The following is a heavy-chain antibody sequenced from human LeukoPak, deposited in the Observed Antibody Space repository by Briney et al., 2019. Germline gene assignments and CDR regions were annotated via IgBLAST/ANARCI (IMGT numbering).Heavy chain of an antibody. Sequence: PSQPLSLTCTVSGGSIKSVDYYWSWIRQPAGKGLEWTGRIYASGSTNYNPSLKSRVTISVDASKNQFSLKLSSVTAADTAVYYCARATIDGYNYFDYWGQGTLVTVSS. J-gene: IGHJ4*02. CDR3: ARATIDGYNYFDY. CDR1: GGSIKSVDYY. CDR2: IYASGST. V-gene: IGHV4-61*02. D-gene: IGHD5-24*01.